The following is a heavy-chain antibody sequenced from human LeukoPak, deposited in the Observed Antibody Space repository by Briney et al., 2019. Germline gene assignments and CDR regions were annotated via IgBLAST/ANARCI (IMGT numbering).Heavy chain of an antibody. CDR3: ARHEYSSGWYGRLDAFDI. Sequence: SQTLSLTCSVSGGSISSGGYYWSWIRQPPGKGLEWIAYIYHSGSTNYNPSLKSRVTISVDTSKNQFSLKLSSVTAADTAVYYCARHEYSSGWYGRLDAFDIWGQGTMVTVSS. V-gene: IGHV4-30-2*01. J-gene: IGHJ3*02. CDR1: GGSISSGGYY. CDR2: IYHSGST. D-gene: IGHD6-19*01.